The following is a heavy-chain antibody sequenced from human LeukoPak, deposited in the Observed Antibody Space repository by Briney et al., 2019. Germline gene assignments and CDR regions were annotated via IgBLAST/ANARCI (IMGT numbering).Heavy chain of an antibody. CDR2: IRGSGGTT. J-gene: IGHJ5*02. V-gene: IGHV3-23*01. CDR1: GFTFSSYA. D-gene: IGHD1-26*01. Sequence: GGSLRLSCAASGFTFSSYAMSWVRQAPGKGLEWVSSIRGSGGTTYYADSVKGRFTISRDNSKNTLYLQMNSLRAEDTAVYYCAKITIGWFDPWGQGTLVTVSS. CDR3: AKITIGWFDP.